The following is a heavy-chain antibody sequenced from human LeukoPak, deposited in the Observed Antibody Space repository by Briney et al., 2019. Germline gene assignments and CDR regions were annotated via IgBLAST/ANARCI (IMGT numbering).Heavy chain of an antibody. CDR2: MYLSGTT. D-gene: IGHD4-23*01. Sequence: PSETLSLTCTVSGDSINSLDLWSWVRQPPGKGLEWIGEMYLSGTTHSNPSVKSRVTMLLDKSKNQFSLKLNSVTAADTAVYYCARNGGNSDYDYWGQGTLVTVSA. CDR1: GDSINSLDL. J-gene: IGHJ4*02. CDR3: ARNGGNSDYDY. V-gene: IGHV4-4*02.